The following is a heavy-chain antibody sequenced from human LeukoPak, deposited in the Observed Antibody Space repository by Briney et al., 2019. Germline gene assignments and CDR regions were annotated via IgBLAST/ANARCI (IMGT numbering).Heavy chain of an antibody. D-gene: IGHD3-3*01. J-gene: IGHJ3*02. Sequence: ASVKVSCKASGYTFTGYYIHWARQAPGQGLEWMGWINPNTGGTNYVQKFQGRVTMTRDTSISTAYMELSRLRSDDTAVYYCARDPSITIFGVVTFAFDIWGQGTMVTVSS. CDR1: GYTFTGYY. V-gene: IGHV1-2*02. CDR3: ARDPSITIFGVVTFAFDI. CDR2: INPNTGGT.